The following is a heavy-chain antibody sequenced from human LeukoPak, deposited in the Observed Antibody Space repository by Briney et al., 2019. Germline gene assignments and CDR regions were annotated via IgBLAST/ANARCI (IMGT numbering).Heavy chain of an antibody. D-gene: IGHD1-26*01. V-gene: IGHV4-59*01. Sequence: SETLSLTCTVSGGSISSYYWSWIRQPPGKGLEWIGYIYYSGSTNYNPSLKSRVTISVDTSKNQFSLKLSSVAAADTAVYYCARASGSYWWFDSWGQGTLVTVSS. CDR2: IYYSGST. CDR3: ARASGSYWWFDS. CDR1: GGSISSYY. J-gene: IGHJ5*01.